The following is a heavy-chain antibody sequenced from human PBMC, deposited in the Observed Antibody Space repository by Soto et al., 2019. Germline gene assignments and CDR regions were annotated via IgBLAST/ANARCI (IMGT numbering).Heavy chain of an antibody. Sequence: SETLSLTCTVSGGSISSSSYYWGWIRQPPGKGLEWIGSIYYSGSTYYNPSLKSRVTISVDTSKNQFSLKLSFVTAADTAVYYCARLVRGSSSWYTRGDWFDPWGQGTLVTVSS. CDR1: GGSISSSSYY. CDR2: IYYSGST. J-gene: IGHJ5*02. V-gene: IGHV4-39*01. CDR3: ARLVRGSSSWYTRGDWFDP. D-gene: IGHD6-13*01.